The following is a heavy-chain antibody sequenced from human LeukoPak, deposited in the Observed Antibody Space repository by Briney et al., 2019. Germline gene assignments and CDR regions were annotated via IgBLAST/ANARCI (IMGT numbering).Heavy chain of an antibody. Sequence: GGSLRLSCAASGFTLSSYGMHWVRQAPGKGLEWVAVISYDGSKKYYADSVKGRFTISRDNSRNTLYLQMTSLRAEDTAVYHCVKDRGRGSGSGSYYSPFFDYWGQGTLVTVSS. CDR2: ISYDGSKK. CDR1: GFTLSSYG. CDR3: VKDRGRGSGSGSYYSPFFDY. V-gene: IGHV3-30*18. J-gene: IGHJ4*02. D-gene: IGHD3-10*01.